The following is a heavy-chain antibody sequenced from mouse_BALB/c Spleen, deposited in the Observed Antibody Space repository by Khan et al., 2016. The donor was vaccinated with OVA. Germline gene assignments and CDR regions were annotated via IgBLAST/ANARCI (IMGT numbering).Heavy chain of an antibody. Sequence: EVELVESGGGLVKPGGSLKLSCAASGFTFNKYAMSWVRQIPEKRLEWVATVSSGGSYTHYPDSVKGRFTISSDNAKNTLYLQMSSLRSEDTAMDYCARQGGIYDGPFDYWGQGTTRTVSS. D-gene: IGHD2-3*01. CDR3: ARQGGIYDGPFDY. CDR2: VSSGGSYT. J-gene: IGHJ2*01. V-gene: IGHV5-9-3*01. CDR1: GFTFNKYA.